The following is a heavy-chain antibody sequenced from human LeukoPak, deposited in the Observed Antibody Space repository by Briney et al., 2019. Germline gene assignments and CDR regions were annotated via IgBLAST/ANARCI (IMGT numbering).Heavy chain of an antibody. Sequence: GGSLRLSCAASGFTFSSYAMSWVRQAPGKGLEWVSAISGSGGSTYYADSVKGRFTISRDNSKNTLYLQMNSLRAEDTAVYYCAKAITMIVVVIDWGAFGIWGQGTMVTVSS. CDR1: GFTFSSYA. CDR3: AKAITMIVVVIDWGAFGI. D-gene: IGHD3-22*01. CDR2: ISGSGGST. J-gene: IGHJ3*02. V-gene: IGHV3-23*01.